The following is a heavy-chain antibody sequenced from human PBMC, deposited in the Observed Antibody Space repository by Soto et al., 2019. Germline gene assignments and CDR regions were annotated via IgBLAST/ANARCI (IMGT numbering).Heavy chain of an antibody. CDR3: ARASSISMVRGYWFDP. V-gene: IGHV1-2*04. J-gene: IGHJ5*02. D-gene: IGHD3-10*01. CDR1: GYTFTGYY. Sequence: ASVKVSCKASGYTFTGYYLHWVRQAPGQGLEWMGWINANNGGTKYAQKFQGWVTMTRDTSISTAYMELSRLRSDDTAVYYCARASSISMVRGYWFDPWGQGTLVTVPS. CDR2: INANNGGT.